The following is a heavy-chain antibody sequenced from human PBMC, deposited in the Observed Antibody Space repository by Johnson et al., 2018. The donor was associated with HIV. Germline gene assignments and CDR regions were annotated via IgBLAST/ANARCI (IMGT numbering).Heavy chain of an antibody. CDR2: ISGSGGRT. J-gene: IGHJ3*02. Sequence: VQLVESGGDLVQPGGSLRLSCAASGFTFRNYAMSWVRQAPGKGLEWVSAISGSGGRTNYADSVKGRFTISRDNSENTLYLQMSSLRAEDTALYYCATPAGGTNALDIWGQGTMVTVSS. CDR1: GFTFRNYA. D-gene: IGHD1-26*01. V-gene: IGHV3-23*04. CDR3: ATPAGGTNALDI.